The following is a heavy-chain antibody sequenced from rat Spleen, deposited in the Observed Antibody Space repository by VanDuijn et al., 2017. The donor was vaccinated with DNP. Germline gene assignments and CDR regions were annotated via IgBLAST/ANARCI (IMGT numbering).Heavy chain of an antibody. Sequence: EVQLVESGGGSVQPGRSMKLSCVASGFTFSDFYMAWVRQAPKKGLEFVASIGYQGSGIYYGASVRGRFAVSRDDAENTLYLQMNSLTSEDTAAYYCARLDGYKTYYFDYWGQGVMVTVSS. CDR2: IGYQGSGI. V-gene: IGHV5-22*01. CDR3: ARLDGYKTYYFDY. D-gene: IGHD1-4*01. J-gene: IGHJ2*01. CDR1: GFTFSDFY.